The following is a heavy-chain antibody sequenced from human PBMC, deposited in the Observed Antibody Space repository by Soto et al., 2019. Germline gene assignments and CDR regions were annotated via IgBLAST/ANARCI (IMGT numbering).Heavy chain of an antibody. D-gene: IGHD3-10*01. CDR1: GGSISSYY. Sequence: PSETLSLTCTLSGGSISSYYWSWIRPPPGKGLEWIGYIYYSGSTNYNPSLKSRVTISVDTSKNQFSLKLSSVTAADTAVYYCAMLLWSRGASFDPCGPRTRSSVSS. CDR2: IYYSGST. J-gene: IGHJ5*02. CDR3: AMLLWSRGASFDP. V-gene: IGHV4-59*08.